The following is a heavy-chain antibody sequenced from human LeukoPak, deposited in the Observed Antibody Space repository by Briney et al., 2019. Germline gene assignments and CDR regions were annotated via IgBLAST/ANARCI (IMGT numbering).Heavy chain of an antibody. CDR3: AKKGVAVTSTGSYFDY. CDR1: GFNLDDYT. CDR2: ISWDGSTT. J-gene: IGHJ4*02. D-gene: IGHD6-19*01. V-gene: IGHV3-43*01. Sequence: GGSLRLSCAASGFNLDDYTMHWVRQPPGKGPEWVSLISWDGSTTYYADSVKGRFTISRDNSKDSLYLQMNSLRTEDTAFYYCAKKGVAVTSTGSYFDYWGQGTLVTVSS.